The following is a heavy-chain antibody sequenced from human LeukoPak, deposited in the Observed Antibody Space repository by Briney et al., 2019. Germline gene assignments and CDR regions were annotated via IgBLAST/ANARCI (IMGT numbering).Heavy chain of an antibody. Sequence: ASVKVSCKASGYTFSSYGISWVRQAPGQGLEWMGWISAYNGNTNYAQKLQGRVTMTTDTSTSTAYMELRSLRSGDTAMYYCARDDLDCSGGTCYPDDYWGQGTLVTVSS. CDR3: ARDDLDCSGGTCYPDDY. D-gene: IGHD2-15*01. CDR2: ISAYNGNT. CDR1: GYTFSSYG. J-gene: IGHJ4*02. V-gene: IGHV1-18*01.